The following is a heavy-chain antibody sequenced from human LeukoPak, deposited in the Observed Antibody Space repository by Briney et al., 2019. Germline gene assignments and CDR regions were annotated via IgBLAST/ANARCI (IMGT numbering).Heavy chain of an antibody. V-gene: IGHV3-15*01. CDR3: AKAPGDYEFDY. D-gene: IGHD4-17*01. Sequence: GGSLRLSCAASGFTFSNAWMSWVRQAPGKGLEWVGRIKSKTDGGTTDYAAPVKGRFTISRDDSKNTLYLQMNSLKTEDTAVYYCAKAPGDYEFDYWGQGTLVTVSS. CDR2: IKSKTDGGTT. CDR1: GFTFSNAW. J-gene: IGHJ4*02.